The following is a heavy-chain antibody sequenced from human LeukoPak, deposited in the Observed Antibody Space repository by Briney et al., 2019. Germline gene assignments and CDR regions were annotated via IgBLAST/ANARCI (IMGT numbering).Heavy chain of an antibody. CDR2: INPSGGST. Sequence: GASVKVSCKASGYTFTSYYMHWVRQVPGQGLEWMGIINPSGGSTSYAQKFQGRVTMTRDMSTSTVYMELSSLRSEGTAVYYCARSEYSSSLDYWGQGTLVTVSS. CDR1: GYTFTSYY. V-gene: IGHV1-46*01. J-gene: IGHJ4*02. CDR3: ARSEYSSSLDY. D-gene: IGHD6-6*01.